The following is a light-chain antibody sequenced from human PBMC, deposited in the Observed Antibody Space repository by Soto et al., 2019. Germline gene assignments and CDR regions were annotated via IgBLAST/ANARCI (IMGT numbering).Light chain of an antibody. Sequence: EIVLAQSPGTLSLSPGEGATLSCRASLSVSSGYLAWYQQKPGQPPRLLIYGASTRATGIPDRFSGSGSGTDFTLSISRLEPEDFAVYYCQQYGTSPRTFGQGTKVDIK. V-gene: IGKV3-20*01. CDR2: GAS. J-gene: IGKJ1*01. CDR1: LSVSSGY. CDR3: QQYGTSPRT.